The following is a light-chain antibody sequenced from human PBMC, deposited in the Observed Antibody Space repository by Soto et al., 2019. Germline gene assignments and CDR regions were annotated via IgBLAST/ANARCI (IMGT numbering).Light chain of an antibody. V-gene: IGKV3-15*01. CDR1: QSVSSN. CDR3: QQNNNWPPYT. J-gene: IGKJ2*01. CDR2: GAS. Sequence: EIVMTQSPATLSVSPGERATLSCRASQSVSSNLAWYQQTPGQAPRLLIYGASTRATGIPARFSGSGSGTAFTLPISSLQSEDFAVYYCQQNNNWPPYTFGQGTKLEIK.